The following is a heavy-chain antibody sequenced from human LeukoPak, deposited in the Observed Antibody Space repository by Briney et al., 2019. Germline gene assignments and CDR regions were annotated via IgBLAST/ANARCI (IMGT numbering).Heavy chain of an antibody. V-gene: IGHV1-18*01. CDR1: GYTFTSYG. CDR2: ISAYNGNT. J-gene: IGHJ3*02. D-gene: IGHD3-22*01. CDR3: AREIEESDYYDSSGLSI. Sequence: ASVKVSCKASGYTFTSYGISWVRQAPGQGLEWMGWISAYNGNTNYAQKLQGRVTMTTDTSTSTAYMELRSLRSDDTAVYYCAREIEESDYYDSSGLSIWGQGTMVTVSS.